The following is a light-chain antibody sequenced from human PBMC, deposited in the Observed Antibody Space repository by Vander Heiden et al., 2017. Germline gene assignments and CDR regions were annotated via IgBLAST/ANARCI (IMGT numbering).Light chain of an antibody. CDR2: DVS. J-gene: IGLJ1*01. Sequence: QSALTQPPSVSVPPGQSITISCTGTSRDVGGYNYVSWYQQHPGKSPKLMIYDVSNRPSGISDRFAGSQSGNTASLTIAGLQAEDEADYYCNSYTSSSSLVFGTGTKVTVL. CDR1: SRDVGGYNY. CDR3: NSYTSSSSLV. V-gene: IGLV2-14*01.